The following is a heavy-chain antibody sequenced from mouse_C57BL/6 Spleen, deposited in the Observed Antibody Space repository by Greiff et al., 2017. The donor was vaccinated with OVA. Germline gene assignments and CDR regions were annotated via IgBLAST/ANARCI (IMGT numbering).Heavy chain of an antibody. D-gene: IGHD2-4*01. CDR3: ARDLWDYGNYYAMDY. CDR1: GFTFSDYY. J-gene: IGHJ4*01. V-gene: IGHV5-16*01. Sequence: EVKLMESEGGLVQPGSSMKLSCTASGFTFSDYYMAWVRQVPEKGLEWVANINYDGSSTYYLDSLKSRFIISRDNAKNILYLQMSSLKSEDTATYYCARDLWDYGNYYAMDYWGQGTSVTVSS. CDR2: INYDGSST.